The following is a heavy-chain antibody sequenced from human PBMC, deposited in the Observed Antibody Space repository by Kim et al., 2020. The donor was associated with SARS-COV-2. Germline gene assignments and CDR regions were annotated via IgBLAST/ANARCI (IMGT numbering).Heavy chain of an antibody. V-gene: IGHV3-72*01. D-gene: IGHD2-2*01. J-gene: IGHJ4*02. Sequence: GGSLRLSCAASGFTFSDHYMEWVRQAPGKGLEWVGRIRNKAKSYTTEYAASVKGRFTISRDDSKSTLYLQMNSLKIEDTAVYYCVPVSIPAARDFDYWGQGTLVTVSS. CDR1: GFTFSDHY. CDR2: IRNKAKSYTT. CDR3: VPVSIPAARDFDY.